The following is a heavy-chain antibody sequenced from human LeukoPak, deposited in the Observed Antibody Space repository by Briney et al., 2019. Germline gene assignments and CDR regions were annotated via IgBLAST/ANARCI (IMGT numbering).Heavy chain of an antibody. CDR3: AKQPYNYYYLDV. D-gene: IGHD1-14*01. CDR1: GLTSHDYA. CDR2: IVGDSSKT. Sequence: GGSLRLSCAISGLTSHDYAMTWVRQAPGKGLEWVSTIVGDSSKTYYVASVRGRFTISRDNSNYVLFLHMNSLRAEDTAIYYCAKQPYNYYYLDVWGKGTTVTISS. J-gene: IGHJ6*03. V-gene: IGHV3-23*01.